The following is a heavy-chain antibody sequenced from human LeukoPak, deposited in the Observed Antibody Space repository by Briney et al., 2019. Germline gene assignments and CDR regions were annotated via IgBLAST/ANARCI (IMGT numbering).Heavy chain of an antibody. Sequence: SETLSLTCTVSGGSISSYYWSWIRQPAGKGLEWIGRIYTSGSTNYNPSLKSRVTISVDTSKNQFSLKLSSVTAADTAVYYCARSRYYYGSGKYYMDVWGKGTTVTVSS. CDR2: IYTSGST. V-gene: IGHV4-4*07. J-gene: IGHJ6*03. CDR1: GGSISSYY. D-gene: IGHD3-10*01. CDR3: ARSRYYYGSGKYYMDV.